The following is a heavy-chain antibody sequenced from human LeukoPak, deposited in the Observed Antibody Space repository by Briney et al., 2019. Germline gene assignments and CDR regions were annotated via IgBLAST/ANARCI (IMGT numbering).Heavy chain of an antibody. D-gene: IGHD3-10*01. J-gene: IGHJ4*02. V-gene: IGHV3-11*01. CDR1: GIPFSDYY. Sequence: PGRTLRLSCAVSGIPFSDYYMSWSRQAPGTGLGRVSYISSRGSTRYYADSVQGRFTISRDNAKYSLYLQMHSLRAEDTAMYYCATYGSGSNFDYWGQGTLVTVSS. CDR2: ISSRGSTR. CDR3: ATYGSGSNFDY.